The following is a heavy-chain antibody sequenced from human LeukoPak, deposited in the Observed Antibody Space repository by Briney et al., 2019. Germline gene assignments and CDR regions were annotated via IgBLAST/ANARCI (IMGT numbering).Heavy chain of an antibody. J-gene: IGHJ4*02. CDR3: ARDNRIRLLDY. V-gene: IGHV3-9*01. D-gene: IGHD3-16*01. Sequence: GGSLRLSSVASGFTFDDYAMHWVRHALGQGLEWVSGISWNSGAIGYADSVKGRFTISRDNAKNSLHLQMNSLRTEDTALYYCARDNRIRLLDYWGQGTLVTVSS. CDR2: ISWNSGAI. CDR1: GFTFDDYA.